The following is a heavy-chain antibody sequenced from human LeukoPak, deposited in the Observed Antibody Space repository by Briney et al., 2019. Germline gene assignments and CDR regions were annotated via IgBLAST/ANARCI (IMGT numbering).Heavy chain of an antibody. J-gene: IGHJ4*02. CDR1: GGSISSGGYS. CDR3: ASLSGSYYAFDY. D-gene: IGHD1-26*01. V-gene: IGHV4-61*08. CDR2: IYYSGST. Sequence: SETLSLTCTVSGGSISSGGYSWSWIRQHPGKGLEWIGCIYYSGSTNYNPSLKSRVTISVDTSKNQFSLKLSSVTAADTAVYYCASLSGSYYAFDYWGQGTLVTVSS.